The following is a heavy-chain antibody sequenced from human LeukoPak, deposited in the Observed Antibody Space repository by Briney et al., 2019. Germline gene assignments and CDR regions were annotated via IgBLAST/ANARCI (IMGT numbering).Heavy chain of an antibody. D-gene: IGHD4-17*01. CDR3: GRQHTGDPTYFDY. Sequence: SETLSLTCTVSGGSIGSSSYYWGWIRQPPSKGLEWIATIYYSGSSHYNPSLKSRVTISADTSKNQFSLKLNSVTAADTAVYYCGRQHTGDPTYFDYWGQGTLVTVSS. CDR1: GGSIGSSSYY. CDR2: IYYSGSS. V-gene: IGHV4-39*01. J-gene: IGHJ4*02.